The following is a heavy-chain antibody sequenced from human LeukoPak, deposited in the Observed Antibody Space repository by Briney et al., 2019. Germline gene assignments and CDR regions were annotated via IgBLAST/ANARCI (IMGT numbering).Heavy chain of an antibody. Sequence: GFLRLSCAASGFTFSNYAKTLGRPAPGEGVGWGSTISDSGTSTYYADSVKGRFTISRDNSKNTLFLQMNSLGAEDTAIYYCAKVSYFGSGSFIFDCWGQGTLVTVSS. CDR2: ISDSGTST. V-gene: IGHV3-23*01. CDR1: GFTFSNYA. J-gene: IGHJ4*02. CDR3: AKVSYFGSGSFIFDC. D-gene: IGHD3-10*01.